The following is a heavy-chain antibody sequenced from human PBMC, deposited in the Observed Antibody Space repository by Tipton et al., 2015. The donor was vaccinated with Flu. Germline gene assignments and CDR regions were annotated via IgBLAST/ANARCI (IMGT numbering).Heavy chain of an antibody. CDR1: GGSLSSYY. Sequence: TLSLTCTVSGGSLSSYYWTWIRQPAGKGLEWIGRIYTSEDRKYNPSLRGRLSMSVDASKKEFSLKLNSVTAADTAAYYCARGSGSGTLMIFDLWGQGMLVTVSS. D-gene: IGHD3-10*01. J-gene: IGHJ4*02. V-gene: IGHV4-4*07. CDR2: IYTSEDR. CDR3: ARGSGSGTLMIFDL.